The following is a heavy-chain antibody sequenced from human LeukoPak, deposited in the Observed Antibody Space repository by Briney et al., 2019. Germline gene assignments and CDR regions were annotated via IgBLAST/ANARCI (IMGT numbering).Heavy chain of an antibody. CDR2: ISAYNGNT. CDR3: ARVHPKKKDTAMVNYFDY. V-gene: IGHV1-18*01. CDR1: GYTFTSYG. Sequence: ASVKVSCKSSGYTFTSYGISWVRQAPGQGLEWMGWISAYNGNTNYAQKLQGRVTMNTDTSTSTAYMELRSLRSDDTAVYYCARVHPKKKDTAMVNYFDYWGQGTLVTVSS. J-gene: IGHJ4*02. D-gene: IGHD5-18*01.